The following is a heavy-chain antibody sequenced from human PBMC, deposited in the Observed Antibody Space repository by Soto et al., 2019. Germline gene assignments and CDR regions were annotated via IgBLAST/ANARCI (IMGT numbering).Heavy chain of an antibody. CDR2: ISYDGSNK. CDR3: AREGGYGSYGMDV. V-gene: IGHV3-30-3*01. CDR1: GVTFSRYG. Sequence: PGGSLRLACTASGVTFSRYGMHCVRQAPGKGLEWVAVISYDGSNKYYADSVKGRFSISRDNSKNTLYLQMNSLRAEDTAVYYCAREGGYGSYGMDVWGQGTTVTVSS. J-gene: IGHJ6*02. D-gene: IGHD3-10*01.